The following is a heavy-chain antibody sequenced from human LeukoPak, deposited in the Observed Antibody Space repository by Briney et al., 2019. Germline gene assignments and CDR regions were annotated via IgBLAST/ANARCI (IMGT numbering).Heavy chain of an antibody. CDR3: ARGYRGGELLEGFDY. CDR1: GGSISSGDYY. V-gene: IGHV4-30-4*01. D-gene: IGHD1-26*01. CDR2: IYYSGST. J-gene: IGHJ4*02. Sequence: SETLSLTCTVSGGSISSGDYYWGWIRQPPGKGLEWIGYIYYSGSTYYNPSLKSRVTISVDTSKNQFSLKLSSVTAADTAVYYCARGYRGGELLEGFDYWGQGTLVTVSS.